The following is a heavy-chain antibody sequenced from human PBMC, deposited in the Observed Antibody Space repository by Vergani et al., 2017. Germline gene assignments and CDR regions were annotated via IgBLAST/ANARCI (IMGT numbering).Heavy chain of an antibody. CDR3: ARSGITGTIRDYYYYMDV. CDR1: GFTFSSYA. J-gene: IGHJ6*03. CDR2: ISSSGSTI. D-gene: IGHD1-20*01. Sequence: EVQLLESGGGLVQPGGSLRLSCAASGFTFSSYAMSWVRQAPGKGLEWVSYISSSGSTIYYADSVKGRFTISRDNAENSLYLQMSNLRAEDTAVYYCARSGITGTIRDYYYYMDVWGKGTSVTVSS. V-gene: IGHV3-48*04.